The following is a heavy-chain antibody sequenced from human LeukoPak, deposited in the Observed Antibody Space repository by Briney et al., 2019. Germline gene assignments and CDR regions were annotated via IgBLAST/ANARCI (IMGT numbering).Heavy chain of an antibody. D-gene: IGHD3-3*01. V-gene: IGHV4-59*11. CDR3: ARVNYDFWSSADY. Sequence: SETLSLTCYVSNGSINGHYWSWIRQPPGKGLEWIGYIYYSGSTNYNPSLQSRVTISVDTSKNQFSLKLASVTAADSAMYYCARVNYDFWSSADYWGQGTQVTVSS. J-gene: IGHJ4*02. CDR2: IYYSGST. CDR1: NGSINGHY.